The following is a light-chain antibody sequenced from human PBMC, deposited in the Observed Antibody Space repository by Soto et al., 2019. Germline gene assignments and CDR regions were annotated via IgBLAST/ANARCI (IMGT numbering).Light chain of an antibody. CDR3: QSYDSSLSGVV. V-gene: IGLV1-40*01. Sequence: QSVLTQPPSVSGAPGQRVTISCSGSSSNIGAGYDVHWYQHLPGTAPKLIIYDSTKRPSGVPDRISGSKSGTSASLAITGLQADDEADYYCQSYDSSLSGVVFGGGTKVTVL. CDR1: SSNIGAGYD. J-gene: IGLJ2*01. CDR2: DST.